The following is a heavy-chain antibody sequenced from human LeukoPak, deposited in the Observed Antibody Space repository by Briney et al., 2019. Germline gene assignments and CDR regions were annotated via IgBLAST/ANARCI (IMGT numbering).Heavy chain of an antibody. CDR2: ISAYNGNT. Sequence: ASVKVSCKASGYTFTSYGMSWVRQAPGQGLEWMGWISAYNGNTNYAQKLQGRVTMTTDTSTSTAYMELRSLRSDDTAVYYCARDGDRYCSGGSCYYYYYGVDVWGKGTTVTVSS. V-gene: IGHV1-18*04. J-gene: IGHJ6*04. CDR1: GYTFTSYG. CDR3: ARDGDRYCSGGSCYYYYYGVDV. D-gene: IGHD2-15*01.